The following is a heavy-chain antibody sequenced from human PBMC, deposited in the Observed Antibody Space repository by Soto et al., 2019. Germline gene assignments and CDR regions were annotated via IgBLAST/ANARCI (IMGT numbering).Heavy chain of an antibody. D-gene: IGHD3-16*01. CDR1: GFTFSDHY. CDR3: LRLSQSMSNAYKWHFDY. J-gene: IGHJ4*02. V-gene: IGHV3-72*01. CDR2: SRGKAQSYST. Sequence: EVQLVESGGGLVQPGGSLRLSCAASGFTFSDHYMDWVRQAPGKGLEWVGRSRGKAQSYSTEYAASVKGRFIVSRDDSKNSLYLQMNSLKPEDTAVYYCLRLSQSMSNAYKWHFDYWGQGTLVPVSS.